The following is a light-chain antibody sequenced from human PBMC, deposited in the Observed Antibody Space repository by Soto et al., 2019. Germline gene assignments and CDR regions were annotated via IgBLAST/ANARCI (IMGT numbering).Light chain of an antibody. CDR3: QQARTVPPEWT. CDR2: ATS. V-gene: IGKV1-39*01. Sequence: IQMTQSPSSLSASVGDRVTITCRASQSIASYLNWYQQKPGKAPRLLIFATSNLQSGVPSRFSGSGSGTHFTLSISSLQPEDSATYYCQQARTVPPEWTFGQGTKVDI. CDR1: QSIASY. J-gene: IGKJ1*01.